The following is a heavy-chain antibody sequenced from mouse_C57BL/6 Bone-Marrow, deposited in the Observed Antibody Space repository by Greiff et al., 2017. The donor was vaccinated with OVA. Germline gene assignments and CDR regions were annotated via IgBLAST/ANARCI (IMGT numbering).Heavy chain of an antibody. Sequence: EVQLQQSGAELVRPGASVKLSCTASGFNIKDDYMHWVKQRPEQGLEWIGWIDPENGDTDYASKFQGKATITADTSSNTAYLQLSSLTSEDTAVFYCTTRDEETWFAYWGQGTLVTVSA. CDR3: TTRDEETWFAY. D-gene: IGHD3-3*01. J-gene: IGHJ3*01. V-gene: IGHV14-4*01. CDR1: GFNIKDDY. CDR2: IDPENGDT.